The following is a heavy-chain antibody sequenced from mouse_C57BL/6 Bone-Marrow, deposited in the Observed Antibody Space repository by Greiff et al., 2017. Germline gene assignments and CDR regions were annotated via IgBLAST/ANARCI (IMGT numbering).Heavy chain of an antibody. Sequence: QVQLQQPGAELVRPGTSVKLSCKASGYTFTSYWMHWVKQRPGQGLEWIGVIDPSDSYTNYNQKFKGKATLTVDTSSSTAYMQLSSLTSEDSAVYYCAREYGYDAGFAYWGQGTLVTVSA. V-gene: IGHV1-59*01. CDR3: AREYGYDAGFAY. CDR2: IDPSDSYT. J-gene: IGHJ3*01. D-gene: IGHD2-2*01. CDR1: GYTFTSYW.